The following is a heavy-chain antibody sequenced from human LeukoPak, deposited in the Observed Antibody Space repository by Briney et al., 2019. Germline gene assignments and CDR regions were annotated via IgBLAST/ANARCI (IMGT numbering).Heavy chain of an antibody. CDR2: ISAYNGHT. D-gene: IGHD5-18*01. J-gene: IGHJ4*02. V-gene: IGHV1-18*01. Sequence: ASVKVSCKASGYTFTSYGITWVRQAPGQGLEWMGWISAYNGHTNYAQKLQGRVTMTTDTSTSTAYMELRSLRSDDTAVYYCARVEVQLWLGTYYFDYWGQGTLVTVSS. CDR3: ARVEVQLWLGTYYFDY. CDR1: GYTFTSYG.